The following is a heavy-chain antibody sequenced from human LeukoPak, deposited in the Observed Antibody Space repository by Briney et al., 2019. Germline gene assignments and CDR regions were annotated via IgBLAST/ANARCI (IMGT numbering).Heavy chain of an antibody. J-gene: IGHJ1*01. V-gene: IGHV3-48*04. Sequence: PGGSLRLSCVASGFSFSSYGMHWVRQAPGKGLEWVSGISNTGGGMTYADSVKGRFTISRDSAKNSIYLQMNSLRSEDTAVYHCAVSPRTPVSAWGQGTLVTVSS. CDR1: GFSFSSYG. CDR3: AVSPRTPVSA. D-gene: IGHD5/OR15-5a*01. CDR2: ISNTGGGM.